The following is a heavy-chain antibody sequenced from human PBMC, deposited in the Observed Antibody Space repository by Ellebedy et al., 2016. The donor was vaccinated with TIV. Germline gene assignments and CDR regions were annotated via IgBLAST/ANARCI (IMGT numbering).Heavy chain of an antibody. Sequence: ASVKVSXXASGYTFTSYYMHWVRQAPGQGLEWMGIINPSGGSTSYAQKFQGRVTMTRDTSTSTVYMELSSLRSEDTAVYYCARSPAAVAGNDYWGQGTLVTVSS. CDR2: INPSGGST. CDR1: GYTFTSYY. V-gene: IGHV1-46*01. D-gene: IGHD6-19*01. J-gene: IGHJ4*02. CDR3: ARSPAAVAGNDY.